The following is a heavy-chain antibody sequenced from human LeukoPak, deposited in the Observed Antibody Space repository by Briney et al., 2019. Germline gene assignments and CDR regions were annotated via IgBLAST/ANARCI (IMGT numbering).Heavy chain of an antibody. CDR3: AKDLAGLQWLAPCFDY. D-gene: IGHD6-19*01. V-gene: IGHV3-30*18. CDR2: ISYHGSDT. CDR1: GFTFSSYG. Sequence: GESLRLSCAASGFTFSSYGMHWVRQAPGKGLEWVAVISYHGSDTFYADSVKGRFTISRDNSKNTLYLQMNSLRVEDTAVYYCAKDLAGLQWLAPCFDYWGQGTLVTVSS. J-gene: IGHJ4*02.